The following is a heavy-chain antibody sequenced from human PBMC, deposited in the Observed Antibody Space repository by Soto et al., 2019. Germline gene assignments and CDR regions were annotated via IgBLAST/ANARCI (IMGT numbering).Heavy chain of an antibody. Sequence: EVQLVESGGDLLQPGGSLRLSCAASGFTVTNSYMAWVRQAPGKGLEWVSVVYTSGRTYHADSVKGRFTVSRDISTNMFVLQMNKLSAEDMATYYFARAVFERLYSDQRGRGTLVTVSS. CDR1: GFTVTNSY. CDR2: VYTSGRT. D-gene: IGHD1-1*01. CDR3: ARAVFERLYSDQ. V-gene: IGHV3-53*01. J-gene: IGHJ4*02.